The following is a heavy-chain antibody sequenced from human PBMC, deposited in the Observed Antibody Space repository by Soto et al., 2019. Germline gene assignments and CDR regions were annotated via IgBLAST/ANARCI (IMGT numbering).Heavy chain of an antibody. Sequence: GGSLRLSCAASGFTFSSYSMNWVRQAPGKGLEWVSSISSSSSYIYYADSVKGRFTISRDNAKNSLYLQMNSLRAEDAAVYYCARDRVTVTRYYYYYYMDVWGKGTTVTVSS. CDR1: GFTFSSYS. CDR2: ISSSSSYI. V-gene: IGHV3-21*01. CDR3: ARDRVTVTRYYYYYYMDV. J-gene: IGHJ6*03. D-gene: IGHD4-17*01.